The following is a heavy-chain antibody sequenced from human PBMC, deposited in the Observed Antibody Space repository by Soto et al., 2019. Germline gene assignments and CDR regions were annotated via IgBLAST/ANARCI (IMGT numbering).Heavy chain of an antibody. CDR3: ARGMGKGAFDI. D-gene: IGHD6-13*01. CDR2: IYHSGST. CDR1: GGSISSGGYS. Sequence: PSETLSLTCAVSGGSISSGGYSWSWIRQPPGKGLEWIGYIYHSGSTYYNPSLKSRVTISVDTSKNQFSLKLSSVTAADTAVYYCARGMGKGAFDIWGQGTMVTVSS. J-gene: IGHJ3*02. V-gene: IGHV4-30-2*02.